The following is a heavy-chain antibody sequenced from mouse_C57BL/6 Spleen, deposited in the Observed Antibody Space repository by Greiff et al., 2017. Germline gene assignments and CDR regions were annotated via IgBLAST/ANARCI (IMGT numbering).Heavy chain of an antibody. CDR1: GYSITSGYY. V-gene: IGHV3-6*01. J-gene: IGHJ2*01. CDR2: ISYDGSN. Sequence: EVKLQQSGPGLVKPSQSLSLTCSVTGYSITSGYYWNWIRQFPGNKLEWMGYISYDGSNNYNPSLKNRISITRDTSKNQFFLKLNSVTTEDTATYYCAGGRRYFDYWGQGTTLTVSS. CDR3: AGGRRYFDY.